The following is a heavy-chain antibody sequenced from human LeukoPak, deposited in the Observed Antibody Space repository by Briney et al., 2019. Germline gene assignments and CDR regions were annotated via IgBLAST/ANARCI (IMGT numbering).Heavy chain of an antibody. J-gene: IGHJ5*02. D-gene: IGHD2-2*01. V-gene: IGHV1-2*02. CDR2: INPNSGGT. CDR1: GYTFTGYY. CDR3: ASRVVPAAPLLP. Sequence: ASVTVSCKASGYTFTGYYMHWVRQAPGQGLEWMGWINPNSGGTNYAQRFQGRVTMTRDTSISTAYMELSRLRSDDTAVYYCASRVVPAAPLLPWGQGTLVTVSS.